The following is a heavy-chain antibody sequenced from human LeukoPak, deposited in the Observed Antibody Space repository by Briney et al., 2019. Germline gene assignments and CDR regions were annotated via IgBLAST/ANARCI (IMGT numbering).Heavy chain of an antibody. CDR1: GYTFTSYA. Sequence: ASVKVSCKASGYTFTSYAISWVRQAPGHGLEWMGWISGYNGNTKYAQNLQGRVTLTTDTSTSTAYMELGSLRSDDTVVYYCARGYSYGEIDYWGQGTLVTVSS. D-gene: IGHD5-18*01. CDR2: ISGYNGNT. J-gene: IGHJ4*02. CDR3: ARGYSYGEIDY. V-gene: IGHV1-18*01.